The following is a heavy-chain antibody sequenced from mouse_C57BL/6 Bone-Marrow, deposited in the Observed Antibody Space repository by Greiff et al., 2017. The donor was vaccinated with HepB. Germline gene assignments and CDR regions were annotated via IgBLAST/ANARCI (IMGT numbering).Heavy chain of an antibody. CDR2: IDPSDSYI. Sequence: QVQLQQSGAEFVKPGASVKLSCKASGYTFTSYWMQWVKQRPGQGLEWIGEIDPSDSYINYNQKFKGKATLTVDTSSSTAYMELSSLTNEDSAVYYCTRLAGYWGQGTLVTVSA. CDR1: GYTFTSYW. J-gene: IGHJ3*01. V-gene: IGHV1-50*01. CDR3: TRLAGY.